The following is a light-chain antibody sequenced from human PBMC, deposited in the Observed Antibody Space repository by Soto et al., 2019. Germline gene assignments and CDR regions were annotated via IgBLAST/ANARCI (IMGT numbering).Light chain of an antibody. Sequence: EIVLTQSPGTLSLSLGERATFSCRASQSVSSNYLAWYQQKPGQAPRLLIYGASNRATGIPDRFSGSGSGTDFTLTISRLEPEDFAVYYCQQYGTSPPIAFGQGTRLEIK. V-gene: IGKV3-20*01. CDR1: QSVSSNY. CDR3: QQYGTSPPIA. J-gene: IGKJ5*01. CDR2: GAS.